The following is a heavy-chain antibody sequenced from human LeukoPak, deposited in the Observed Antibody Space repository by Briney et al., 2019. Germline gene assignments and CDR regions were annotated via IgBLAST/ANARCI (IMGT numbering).Heavy chain of an antibody. CDR1: GFILSRYS. CDR2: ISSSSSTI. V-gene: IGHV3-48*01. D-gene: IGHD3-3*01. CDR3: ARGPVELEWLSYYFDY. J-gene: IGHJ4*02. Sequence: GGSLRLSCAVSGFILSRYSMNWVRQAPGKGPGWLSYISSSSSTIYYADSVRGRFTISRDNAKNSLYLQMNSLRAEDTAVYYCARGPVELEWLSYYFDYWGQGTLVTVSS.